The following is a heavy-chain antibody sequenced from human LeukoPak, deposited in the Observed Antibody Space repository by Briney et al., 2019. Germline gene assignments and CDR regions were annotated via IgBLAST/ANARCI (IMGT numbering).Heavy chain of an antibody. D-gene: IGHD6-13*01. CDR1: GFAFSSYD. V-gene: IGHV3-13*01. Sequence: GGSLRLSCAASGFAFSSYDMHWVRQATGKGLEWVSAIGTAGDTYYPGSVKGRFTISRENAKNSLYLQMNSLRAGDTAVYYCARSWSSSSWYYFDYWGQGTLVTVSS. CDR2: IGTAGDT. CDR3: ARSWSSSSWYYFDY. J-gene: IGHJ4*02.